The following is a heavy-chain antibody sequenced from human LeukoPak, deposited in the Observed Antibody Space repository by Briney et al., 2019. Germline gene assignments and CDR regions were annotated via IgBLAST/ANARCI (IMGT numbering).Heavy chain of an antibody. CDR3: ARDLDRLLWFGELPPSYYYGMDV. Sequence: GASVKVSCKASGYTFTSYYMHWVRQAPGQGLEWMGIINPSGGSTSYAQKFQGRVTMTRDTSTSTVYMELSSLRSEDTAVYYCARDLDRLLWFGELPPSYYYGMDVWGEGTTVTVSS. V-gene: IGHV1-46*01. CDR2: INPSGGST. CDR1: GYTFTSYY. D-gene: IGHD3-10*01. J-gene: IGHJ6*04.